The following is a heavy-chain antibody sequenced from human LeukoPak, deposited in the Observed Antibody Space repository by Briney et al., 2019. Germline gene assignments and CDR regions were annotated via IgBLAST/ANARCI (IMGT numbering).Heavy chain of an antibody. Sequence: SETLSLTCTVSGGSISSSSYYWGWIRQPPGKGLEWIGSIYYSGSTYYNPSLKSRVTISVDTSKNQFSLKLSSVTAADTAIYFCARASETAMVTLWGQGTLVTVSS. J-gene: IGHJ4*02. CDR2: IYYSGST. CDR1: GGSISSSSYY. D-gene: IGHD5-18*01. CDR3: ARASETAMVTL. V-gene: IGHV4-39*07.